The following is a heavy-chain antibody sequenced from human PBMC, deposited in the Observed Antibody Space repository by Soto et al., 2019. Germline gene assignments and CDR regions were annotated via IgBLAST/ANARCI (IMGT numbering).Heavy chain of an antibody. J-gene: IGHJ4*02. CDR2: VNPNSGGT. D-gene: IGHD1-26*01. V-gene: IGHV1-2*02. CDR3: ARIIVGATGVFDL. CDR1: GYTFSGYY. Sequence: ASVKVFCKASGYTFSGYYMHWVRQAPGQGLEWMGWVNPNSGGTKYAQRFQGRVTMTRDTSISTAYMELSRLRSDDTAMYYCARIIVGATGVFDLWGQGTLVTVSS.